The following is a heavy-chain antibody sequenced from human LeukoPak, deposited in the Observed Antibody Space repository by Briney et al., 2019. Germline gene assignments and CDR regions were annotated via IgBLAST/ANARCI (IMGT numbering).Heavy chain of an antibody. D-gene: IGHD3-10*01. Sequence: PSETLSLTCTVSGDSISSGAYYWSWIRQHPGKGLEWIGYVFYSGSTYYNPSLKSRVTMSVNTSKNQFSLKLNSVTAADTAVYYCARFPNSGYYYGSGSYPPSAFDIWGQGTMATVSS. V-gene: IGHV4-31*03. CDR1: GDSISSGAYY. CDR2: VFYSGST. J-gene: IGHJ3*02. CDR3: ARFPNSGYYYGSGSYPPSAFDI.